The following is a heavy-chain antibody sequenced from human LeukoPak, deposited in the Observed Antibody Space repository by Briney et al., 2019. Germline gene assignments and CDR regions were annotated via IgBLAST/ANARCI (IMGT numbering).Heavy chain of an antibody. CDR2: ISPKSGAT. D-gene: IGHD3-22*01. J-gene: IGHJ4*02. CDR3: ARGENYYDSSGREFEY. Sequence: ASVKVSCKTSGYTFIDYYMHWVRQAPGQGLEWMGWISPKSGATDYAQKFQGSVTMTWDTSMTTAYMQLRSLRSDDTAVYFCARGENYYDSSGREFEYWGQGTLVTVSS. V-gene: IGHV1-2*02. CDR1: GYTFIDYY.